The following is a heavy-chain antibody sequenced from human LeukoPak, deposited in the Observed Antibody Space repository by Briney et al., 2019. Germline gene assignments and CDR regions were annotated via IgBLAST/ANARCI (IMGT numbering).Heavy chain of an antibody. V-gene: IGHV1-3*01. CDR3: ASQGGWGNLDY. CDR1: GYTLTNYA. CDR2: VDPDNGNT. D-gene: IGHD3-16*01. J-gene: IGHJ4*02. Sequence: ASVKVSCKASGYTLTNYAIHWVRQAPGQRLAWMGWVDPDNGNTKYSEKFQGRVTISRDTSASTAYMELSSLRSEDTAVYYCASQGGWGNLDYWGQGTLLTVSS.